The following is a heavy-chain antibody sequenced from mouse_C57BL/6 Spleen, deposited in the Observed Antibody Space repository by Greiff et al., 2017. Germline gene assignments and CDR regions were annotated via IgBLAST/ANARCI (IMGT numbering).Heavy chain of an antibody. Sequence: EVQVVESGPELVKPGASVKIPCKASGYTFTDYNMDWVKQSHGKSLEWIGDINPNNGGTIYNQKFKGKATLTVDKSSSTAYMELRSLTSEDTAVYYCARPIYYDYDAVPFAYWGQGTLVTVSA. V-gene: IGHV1-18*01. CDR2: INPNNGGT. CDR3: ARPIYYDYDAVPFAY. CDR1: GYTFTDYN. J-gene: IGHJ3*01. D-gene: IGHD2-4*01.